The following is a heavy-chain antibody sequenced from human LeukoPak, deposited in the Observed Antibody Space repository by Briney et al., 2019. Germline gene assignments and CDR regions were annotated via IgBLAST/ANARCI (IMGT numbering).Heavy chain of an antibody. J-gene: IGHJ4*02. Sequence: GGSLTLSCFPSGLTFRSCGMQWVRQAPGKGRECVADIWYDKNNKYYADSVKGRFTISRDNSKNTLYLQMNSLRAEDAAVYYCARDMYSSGSIYDYWGQGTLVTVSS. V-gene: IGHV3-33*01. D-gene: IGHD6-19*01. CDR3: ARDMYSSGSIYDY. CDR2: IWYDKNNK. CDR1: GLTFRSCG.